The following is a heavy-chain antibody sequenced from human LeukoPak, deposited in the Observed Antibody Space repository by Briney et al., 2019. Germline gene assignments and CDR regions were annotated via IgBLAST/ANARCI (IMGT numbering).Heavy chain of an antibody. J-gene: IGHJ4*02. V-gene: IGHV1-46*01. CDR3: ARSLLSGSYYNP. D-gene: IGHD3-10*01. CDR2: INPSGGST. CDR1: GYTFTSYY. Sequence: GASVKVSCKASGYTFTSYYMHWVRQAPGQGLEWMGIINPSGGSTSYAQKFQGRVTMTRDMSTSTVYMELSSLRSDDTAVYYCARSLLSGSYYNPWGQGTLVTVSS.